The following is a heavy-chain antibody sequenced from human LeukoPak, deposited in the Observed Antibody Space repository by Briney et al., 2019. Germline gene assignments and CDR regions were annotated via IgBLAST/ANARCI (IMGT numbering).Heavy chain of an antibody. D-gene: IGHD2-8*01. V-gene: IGHV3-74*01. CDR1: GFTFSNYW. J-gene: IGHJ6*02. CDR2: INSDGSST. Sequence: GGSLRLSCAASGFTFSNYWMNWVRQAPGKGLVWVSHINSDGSSTTYADSVKGRFTISRDNARNTLYLQMGSLRAEDTAVYYCARDRMVGYYHYGMDVWGQGTTVSVSS. CDR3: ARDRMVGYYHYGMDV.